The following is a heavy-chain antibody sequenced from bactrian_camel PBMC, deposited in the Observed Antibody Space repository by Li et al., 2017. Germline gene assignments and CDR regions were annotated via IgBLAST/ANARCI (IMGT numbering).Heavy chain of an antibody. V-gene: IGHV3S53*01. Sequence: LVESGGESVQAGGSLRLSCGSSGIRYRTYCMAWFRQAPGEEREGVASIDDDGSTCYSDSVNGRFTISSDNAKRSVYLQMDNLKPEDTATYYCGAAYPGFDYSSGCNFDFPYSGQGTQVTVS. J-gene: IGHJ4*01. CDR2: IDDDGST. CDR1: GIRYRTYC. D-gene: IGHD3*01. CDR3: GAAYPGFDYSSGCNFDFPY.